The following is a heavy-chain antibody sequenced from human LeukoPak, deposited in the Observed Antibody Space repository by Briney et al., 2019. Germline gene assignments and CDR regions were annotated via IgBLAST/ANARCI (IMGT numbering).Heavy chain of an antibody. D-gene: IGHD6-19*01. CDR2: IKQDGSEK. Sequence: GGSLRLSCAASGFTFSSYSMNWVRQAPGKGLEWVANIKQDGSEKYYVDSVKGRFTISRDNAKNSLYLQMNSLRAEDTAVYYCARGSRWLVRDWGQGTLVTVSS. V-gene: IGHV3-7*03. CDR3: ARGSRWLVRD. CDR1: GFTFSSYS. J-gene: IGHJ4*02.